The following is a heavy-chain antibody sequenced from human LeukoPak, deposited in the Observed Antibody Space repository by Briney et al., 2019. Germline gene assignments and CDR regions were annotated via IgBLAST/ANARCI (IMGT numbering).Heavy chain of an antibody. CDR1: GFTFSNFY. V-gene: IGHV3-74*01. D-gene: IGHD2-15*01. J-gene: IGHJ6*03. CDR3: AKDLKGREIVYYMDV. Sequence: GGSLRLSCAASGFTFSNFYLHWVRQAPGKGLVWVSRINADGSLINYADSVKGRFTVFRDNAESTMYLQMNSLRAEDTAVYYCAKDLKGREIVYYMDVWGKGTTVTISS. CDR2: INADGSLI.